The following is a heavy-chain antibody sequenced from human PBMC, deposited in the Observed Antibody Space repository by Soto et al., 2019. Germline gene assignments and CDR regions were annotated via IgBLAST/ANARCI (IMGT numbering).Heavy chain of an antibody. CDR2: IYNTGTT. Sequence: SETLSLTCTVSGGSISSGRYYWGWIRQPPGKGLEWIGSIYNTGTTHYNPSLKSRTTISVDTSKNHFSLQLTSVTAADTAVYFCARRPGTGPTLGHYYYDSLDVWGPGPTVTVSS. D-gene: IGHD1-1*01. V-gene: IGHV4-39*02. CDR1: GGSISSGRYY. J-gene: IGHJ6*02. CDR3: ARRPGTGPTLGHYYYDSLDV.